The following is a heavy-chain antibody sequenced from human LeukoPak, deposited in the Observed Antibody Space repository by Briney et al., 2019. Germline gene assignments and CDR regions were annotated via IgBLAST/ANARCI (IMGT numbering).Heavy chain of an antibody. J-gene: IGHJ4*02. CDR1: GGTFSSYA. CDR2: IIPIFGTA. Sequence: ASVKVSCKASGGTFSSYAISWVRQAPGQGLEWMGGIIPIFGTANYAQKFQGRVTITADESTSTAYMELSSLRSEDTAVYYCARDVLWFGESPSDYWGQGTLVTVSS. V-gene: IGHV1-69*01. CDR3: ARDVLWFGESPSDY. D-gene: IGHD3-10*01.